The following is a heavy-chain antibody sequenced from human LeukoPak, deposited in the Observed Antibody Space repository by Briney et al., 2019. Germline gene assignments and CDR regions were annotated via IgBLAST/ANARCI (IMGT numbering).Heavy chain of an antibody. J-gene: IGHJ4*02. CDR2: IYYSGST. CDR1: GGSISSYY. D-gene: IGHD1-26*01. Sequence: SETLSLTCTVSGGSISSYYWSWIRQPPGKGLEWIGYIYYSGSTNYNPSLKSRVAISVDTSKNQFSLKLSSVTAADTALYYCARDSPVGSTTPVFDYWGQGTLVTVSS. CDR3: ARDSPVGSTTPVFDY. V-gene: IGHV4-59*01.